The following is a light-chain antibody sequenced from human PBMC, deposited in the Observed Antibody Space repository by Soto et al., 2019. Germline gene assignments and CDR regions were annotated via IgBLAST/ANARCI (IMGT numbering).Light chain of an antibody. V-gene: IGKV3-20*01. CDR1: QSVSSSY. CDR3: QQYNNWPRT. Sequence: EIVLTQSPGTQSLSPGERATLSCRASQSVSSSYLAWYQQKPGQAPRLLIYGASSRATGIPDRFSGSGSGTEFTLTISSLQSEDFAVYYCQQYNNWPRTFGQGTKVDIK. J-gene: IGKJ1*01. CDR2: GAS.